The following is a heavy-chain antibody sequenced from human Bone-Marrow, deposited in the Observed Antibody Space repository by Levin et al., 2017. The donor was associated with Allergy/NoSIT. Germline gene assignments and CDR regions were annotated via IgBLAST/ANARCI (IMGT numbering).Heavy chain of an antibody. J-gene: IGHJ5*02. CDR2: IYHSGST. CDR3: ARDGIAAAGGPDNWFDP. Sequence: PSETLSLTCAVSGGSISSSNWWSWVRQPPGKGLEWIGEIYHSGSTNYNPSLKSRVTISVDKSKNQFSLKLSSVTAADTAVYYCARDGIAAAGGPDNWFDPWGQGTLVTVSS. CDR1: GGSISSSNW. D-gene: IGHD6-13*01. V-gene: IGHV4-4*02.